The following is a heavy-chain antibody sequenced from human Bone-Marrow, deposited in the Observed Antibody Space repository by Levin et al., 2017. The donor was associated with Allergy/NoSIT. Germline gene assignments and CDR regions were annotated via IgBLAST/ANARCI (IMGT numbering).Heavy chain of an antibody. D-gene: IGHD3-10*01. V-gene: IGHV4-4*02. CDR3: AGRGYWVGLFDS. J-gene: IGHJ4*02. CDR1: DGSMSSNYW. CDR2: ILHTGST. Sequence: SETLSLTCAVSDGSMSSNYWWSWVRQAPGKGLEWIGDILHTGSTHYNPSLKSRLTMSGEKSKNPFFLNLSSVTAADTAVYFCAGRGYWVGLFDSWGQGSLVAVSS.